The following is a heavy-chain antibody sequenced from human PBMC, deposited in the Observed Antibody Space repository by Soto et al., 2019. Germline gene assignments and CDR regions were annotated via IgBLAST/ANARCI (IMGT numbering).Heavy chain of an antibody. CDR2: IYFSGTT. CDR1: GAFITSNSYY. J-gene: IGHJ4*02. D-gene: IGHD3-16*01. V-gene: IGHV4-39*01. CDR3: ARRARGANFDF. Sequence: QLQLQESGPGLVKPSETLSLTCTVSGAFITSNSYYWGWIRQSPGKGLEWTGNIYFSGTTYYNPSLESRVTISVDTSKRQFSLRLSSVTAADTAVYYCARRARGANFDFWGQGTLVTVSS.